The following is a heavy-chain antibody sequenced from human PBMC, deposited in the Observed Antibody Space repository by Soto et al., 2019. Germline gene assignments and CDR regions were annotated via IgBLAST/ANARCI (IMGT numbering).Heavy chain of an antibody. CDR2: IWHDGSKK. J-gene: IGHJ4*02. Sequence: VRLVESGRGVVHPGTSLRISCVASGLTFSRYGVHWVRQAPGKGLEWVAVIWHDGSKKYYADSVKGRFTISRDNSKNTVFLQMSSLRASDTARYYCATDGDLGYFDNCGQGALVTVSS. V-gene: IGHV3-33*03. CDR1: GLTFSRYG. CDR3: ATDGDLGYFDN. D-gene: IGHD2-21*02.